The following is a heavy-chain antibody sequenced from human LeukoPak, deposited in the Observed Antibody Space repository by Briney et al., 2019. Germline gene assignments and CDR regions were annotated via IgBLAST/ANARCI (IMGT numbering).Heavy chain of an antibody. CDR1: GFTVSSTY. V-gene: IGHV3-53*01. D-gene: IGHD5-18*01. Sequence: GGSLRLSCAASGFTVSSTYMSWVRQAPGKGLEWVSVIESGGRTYYADSVKGRFTISRDSSKNTLYLQMNSLRAEDTAFYFCARENGHIYGYAFLDQWGQGTLVTVSS. CDR2: IESGGRT. CDR3: ARENGHIYGYAFLDQ. J-gene: IGHJ4*02.